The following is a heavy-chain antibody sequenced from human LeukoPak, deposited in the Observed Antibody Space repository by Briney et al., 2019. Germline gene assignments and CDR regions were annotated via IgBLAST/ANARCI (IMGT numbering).Heavy chain of an antibody. CDR2: ISAYNGNT. Sequence: ASVKVSCKASGYTFTSYGISWVRQAPGQGLEWMGWISAYNGNTNYAQKLQGRVTMTTDTSTSTAYMELRSLRSDDTAVYYCAFALRTTTYYYMDVWGKGTTVTVSS. V-gene: IGHV1-18*01. J-gene: IGHJ6*03. CDR1: GYTFTSYG. D-gene: IGHD4-11*01. CDR3: AFALRTTTYYYMDV.